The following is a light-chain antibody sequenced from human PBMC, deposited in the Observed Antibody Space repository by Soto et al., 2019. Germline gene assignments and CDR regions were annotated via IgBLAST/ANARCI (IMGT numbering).Light chain of an antibody. Sequence: DIQMTQSPSSLSASVGDRVTITCRASQGISNYLAWYQQKPGKVPKLLIYAASTLQSGVASRFSGSGSGADFTLTISSLQAEAVANYYCQKYNSAPRTFGQGTMVEIK. CDR2: AAS. J-gene: IGKJ1*01. CDR1: QGISNY. CDR3: QKYNSAPRT. V-gene: IGKV1-27*01.